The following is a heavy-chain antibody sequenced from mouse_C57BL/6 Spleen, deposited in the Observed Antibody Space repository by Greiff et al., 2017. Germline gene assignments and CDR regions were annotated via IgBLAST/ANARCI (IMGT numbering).Heavy chain of an antibody. CDR2: INPSDSGT. D-gene: IGHD3-1*01. Sequence: QVQLQQPGAELVRPGSSVKLSCKASGYTFTSYWMHWVKQRPTQGLEWIGNINPSDSGTHYNQKFKDKATLTVDKSSSTAYMQLSSLTSEDSAVYYCARPALGRFAYWGQGTLVTVSA. CDR1: GYTFTSYW. V-gene: IGHV1-52*01. J-gene: IGHJ3*01. CDR3: ARPALGRFAY.